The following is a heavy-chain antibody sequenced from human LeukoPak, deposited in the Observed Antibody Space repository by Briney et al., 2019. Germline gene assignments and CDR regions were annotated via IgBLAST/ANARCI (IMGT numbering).Heavy chain of an antibody. CDR1: GGSFSGYY. CDR3: ARHGGLRYFDWLLVGFDY. J-gene: IGHJ4*02. D-gene: IGHD3-9*01. CDR2: INHSGST. V-gene: IGHV4-34*01. Sequence: KPSETLSLTCAVYGGSFSGYYWSWIRQPPGKGLEWIGEINHSGSTNYNPSLKSRVTISVDTSKNQFSLKLSSVTAADTAVYYCARHGGLRYFDWLLVGFDYWGQGTLVTVSS.